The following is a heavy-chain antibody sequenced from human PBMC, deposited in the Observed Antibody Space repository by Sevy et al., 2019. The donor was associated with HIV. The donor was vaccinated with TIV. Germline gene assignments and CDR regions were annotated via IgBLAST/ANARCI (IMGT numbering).Heavy chain of an antibody. D-gene: IGHD3-22*01. CDR3: AKRGGHDTSGYVSYYYYGMDV. J-gene: IGHJ6*02. V-gene: IGHV3-30*18. CDR2: ISFDGDTK. Sequence: GESLKISCAASGFSFRNFGMHWVRQAPGKGLEWLALISFDGDTKYYGDSGKGRFTISRDNSKNTLYLQMNSLRVEDTAVYYCAKRGGHDTSGYVSYYYYGMDVWGQGTTVTVSS. CDR1: GFSFRNFG.